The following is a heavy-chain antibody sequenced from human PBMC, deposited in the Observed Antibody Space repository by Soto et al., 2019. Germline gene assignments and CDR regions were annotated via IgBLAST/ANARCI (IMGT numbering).Heavy chain of an antibody. D-gene: IGHD5-18*01. CDR1: GFSFSSYT. V-gene: IGHV3-21*01. CDR2: ISSSGSYI. J-gene: IGHJ5*02. CDR3: ARDVETSMDGLNYFDP. Sequence: GGSLRLSSAASGFSFSSYTMNWVRQAPGKGLEWVSSISSSGSYIHYADSVKGRFTISRDNAKNSLFLQMDSLRAEDTAVYYCARDVETSMDGLNYFDPWGQGTLVTVSS.